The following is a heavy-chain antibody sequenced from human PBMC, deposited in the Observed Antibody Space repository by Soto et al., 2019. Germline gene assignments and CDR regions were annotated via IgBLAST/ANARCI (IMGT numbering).Heavy chain of an antibody. D-gene: IGHD3-9*01. CDR3: AKDGYDILTGYLGY. V-gene: IGHV3-23*01. CDR2: ISGSGGST. J-gene: IGHJ4*02. Sequence: PGGSLRLSCAASGFTFSSYGMSWVRQASGKGLEWVSSISGSGGSTYYADSVKGRFTISRDNSKNTLYLQMNSLRAEDTAVYYCAKDGYDILTGYLGYWGQGTLVTVSS. CDR1: GFTFSSYG.